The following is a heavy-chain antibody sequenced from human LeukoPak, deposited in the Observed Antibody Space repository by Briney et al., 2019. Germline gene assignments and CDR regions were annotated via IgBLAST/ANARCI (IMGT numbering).Heavy chain of an antibody. CDR1: GGSISSYY. J-gene: IGHJ6*02. V-gene: IGHV4-59*01. CDR3: TRDLSIAKYHYGMDV. Sequence: SETLSLTSSVSGGSISSYYWSWIRQSPGKGLEWIGYVYDSGSTSYNPSLKSRVTISVDMSKNQFSLKLCSVTAADTAVYYCTRDLSIAKYHYGMDVWGQGTTVTVSS. D-gene: IGHD6-6*01. CDR2: VYDSGST.